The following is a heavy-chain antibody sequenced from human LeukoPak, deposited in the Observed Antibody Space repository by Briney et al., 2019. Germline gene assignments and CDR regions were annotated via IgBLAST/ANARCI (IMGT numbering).Heavy chain of an antibody. CDR2: ISAYNGNT. CDR1: GYTFTSYG. CDR3: ARDPARYYDSSGYRDY. V-gene: IGHV1-18*01. J-gene: IGHJ4*02. Sequence: ASVKVSCKASGYTFTSYGISWVRQAPGQGLERMGWISAYNGNTNYAQKLQGRVTMTTDTSTSTAYMELRSLRSDDTAVYYCARDPARYYDSSGYRDYWGQGTLVTVSS. D-gene: IGHD3-22*01.